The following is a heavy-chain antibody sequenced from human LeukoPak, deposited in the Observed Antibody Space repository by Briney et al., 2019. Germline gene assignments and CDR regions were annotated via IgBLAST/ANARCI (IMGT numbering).Heavy chain of an antibody. D-gene: IGHD3-10*01. CDR2: ISGSGGST. V-gene: IGHV3-23*01. J-gene: IGHJ4*02. Sequence: GGSLRLSCAASGFTFSSYAMSWVRQAPGKGLEWVSAISGSGGSTYYADSVKGRFTISRDNSKNTLYLQMNSLRAEDTAVYYCTTDGLLWFGEFEFDYWGQGTLVIVSS. CDR3: TTDGLLWFGEFEFDY. CDR1: GFTFSSYA.